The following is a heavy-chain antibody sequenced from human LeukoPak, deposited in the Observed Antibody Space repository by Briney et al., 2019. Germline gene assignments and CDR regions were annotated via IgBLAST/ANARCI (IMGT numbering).Heavy chain of an antibody. J-gene: IGHJ4*02. CDR2: ISGSGGST. CDR1: GFTFSSYA. CDR3: ARAYYDFWSGYYNYFDY. V-gene: IGHV3-23*01. Sequence: GGSLRLSCAASGFTFSSYAMSWVRQAPGKGLEWVSGISGSGGSTYYVDSVKGRFTISRDNAKNSLYLQMNSLRAEDTAVYYCARAYYDFWSGYYNYFDYWGQGTLVTVSS. D-gene: IGHD3-3*01.